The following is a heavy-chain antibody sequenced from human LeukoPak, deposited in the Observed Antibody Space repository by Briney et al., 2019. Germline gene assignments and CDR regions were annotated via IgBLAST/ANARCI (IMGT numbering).Heavy chain of an antibody. Sequence: GESLEISCKGSGYSFTNYWIGWVRQMPGKVLEWKGIIYRGDSDTRYSPSFQGQVTSSADNSISTAYLQWSSLKASDTAIYYCARHSSYYDSSGYYYEYFQHWGQGTLVTVSS. CDR2: IYRGDSDT. CDR1: GYSFTNYW. CDR3: ARHSSYYDSSGYYYEYFQH. D-gene: IGHD3-22*01. V-gene: IGHV5-51*01. J-gene: IGHJ1*01.